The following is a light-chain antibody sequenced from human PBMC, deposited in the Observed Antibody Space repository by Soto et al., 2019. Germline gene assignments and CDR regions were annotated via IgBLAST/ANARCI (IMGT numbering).Light chain of an antibody. J-gene: IGKJ1*01. CDR1: QSVSSN. V-gene: IGKV3-15*01. CDR2: GAS. CDR3: QQYNNWPQWT. Sequence: EIVMTQSPATLSVSPGERATISCRASQSVSSNLAWYQQKPGQAPRLLIYGASTRATGIPARFSGSGSGTEFTLTISSLQSEDVAFYYCQQYNNWPQWTFGQGTKVEIK.